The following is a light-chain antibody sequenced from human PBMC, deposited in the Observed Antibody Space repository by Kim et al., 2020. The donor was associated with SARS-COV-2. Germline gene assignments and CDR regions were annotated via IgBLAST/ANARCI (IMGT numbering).Light chain of an antibody. V-gene: IGKV3-11*01. CDR3: QQRSNWPLT. J-gene: IGKJ4*01. Sequence: SLSPGERATLSGRASQSISTYLAWYQQKPGQAPSLVIYDASTTATGLPARFSGSGSGTDFTLTISSLEPDDFAVYYCQQRSNWPLTFGGGTKLEI. CDR2: DAS. CDR1: QSISTY.